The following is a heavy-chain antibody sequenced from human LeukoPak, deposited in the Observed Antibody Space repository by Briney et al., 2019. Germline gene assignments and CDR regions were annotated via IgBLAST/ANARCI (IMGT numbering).Heavy chain of an antibody. V-gene: IGHV3-30*02. J-gene: IGHJ6*03. Sequence: GGSLRLSCAASGFTFSSYGMHWVRQAPGKGLEWVAYIQYDGSNEQYAHSVKGRFRISRDSSKNILYLQMNSLRAEDTAVYYCARDRGYTYGWYIDVWGKGTTVTVSS. CDR2: IQYDGSNE. CDR3: ARDRGYTYGWYIDV. D-gene: IGHD5-18*01. CDR1: GFTFSSYG.